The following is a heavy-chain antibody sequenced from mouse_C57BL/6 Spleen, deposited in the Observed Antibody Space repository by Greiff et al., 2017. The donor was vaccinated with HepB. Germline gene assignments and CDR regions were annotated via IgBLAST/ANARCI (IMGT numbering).Heavy chain of an antibody. J-gene: IGHJ4*01. CDR1: GFTFSDYY. V-gene: IGHV5-12*01. Sequence: EVMLVESGGGLVQPGGSLKLSCAASGFTFSDYYMYWVRQTPEKRLEWVAYISNGGGSTYYPDTVKGRFTISRDNAKNTLYLQMSRLKSEDTAMYYCARRRGWGAMDYWGQGTSVTVSS. D-gene: IGHD2-3*01. CDR3: ARRRGWGAMDY. CDR2: ISNGGGST.